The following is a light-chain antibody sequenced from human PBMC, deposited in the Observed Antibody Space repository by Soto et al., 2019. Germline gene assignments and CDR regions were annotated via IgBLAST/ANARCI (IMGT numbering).Light chain of an antibody. Sequence: QSVLTQPPSASGTPGQRVTISCSGSNSNIGTNAVNWYQQIPGTAPKLLIYNNNQRPSGVPDRFSGSKSGTSASLTISGLHSDDEADYPCATWDDTLRSWAFGGGTKVTVL. CDR1: NSNIGTNA. CDR2: NNN. CDR3: ATWDDTLRSWA. J-gene: IGLJ3*02. V-gene: IGLV1-44*01.